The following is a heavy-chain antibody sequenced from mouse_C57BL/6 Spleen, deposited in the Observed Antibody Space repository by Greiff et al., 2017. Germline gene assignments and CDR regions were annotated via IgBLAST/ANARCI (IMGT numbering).Heavy chain of an antibody. D-gene: IGHD1-1*01. V-gene: IGHV1-81*01. Sequence: VKLQESGAELARPGASVKLSCKASGYTFTSYGISWVKQRTGQGLEWIGEIYPRSGNTYYNEKFKGKATLTADKSSSTAYMELRSLTCEDSAVYFCARQGYGSRDGYFDVWGTGTTVTVSS. CDR1: GYTFTSYG. J-gene: IGHJ1*03. CDR2: IYPRSGNT. CDR3: ARQGYGSRDGYFDV.